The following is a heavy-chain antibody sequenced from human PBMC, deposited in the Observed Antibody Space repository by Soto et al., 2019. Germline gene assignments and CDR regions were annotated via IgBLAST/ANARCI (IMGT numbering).Heavy chain of an antibody. V-gene: IGHV3-23*01. CDR3: AKGFVVIPAAPPFDY. J-gene: IGHJ4*02. CDR1: GFTFSSYA. CDR2: ISGSGGST. Sequence: GGSLRLSCEASGFTFSSYAMSWVRQAPGKGLEWVSAISGSGGSTYYADSVKGRFTISRDNSKNTLYLQMNSLRAEDTAVYYCAKGFVVIPAAPPFDYWGQGTLVTVSS. D-gene: IGHD2-2*01.